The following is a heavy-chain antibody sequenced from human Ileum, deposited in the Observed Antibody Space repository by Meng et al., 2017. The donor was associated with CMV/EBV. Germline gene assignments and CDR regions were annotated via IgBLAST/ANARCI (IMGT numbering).Heavy chain of an antibody. CDR3: AREGSDYVWGSYRYTKGGFDY. Sequence: SYAMHCVRQAPGKGLEWVAVISYDGSNRYYADSVKGRFTISRDNSKNTLYLQMNSLRAEDTAVYYCAREGSDYVWGSYRYTKGGFDYWGQGTLVTVSS. CDR1: SYA. D-gene: IGHD3-16*02. CDR2: ISYDGSNR. J-gene: IGHJ4*02. V-gene: IGHV3-30*04.